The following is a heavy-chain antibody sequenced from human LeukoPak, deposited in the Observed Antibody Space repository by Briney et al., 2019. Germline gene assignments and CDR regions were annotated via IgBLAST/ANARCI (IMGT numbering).Heavy chain of an antibody. CDR2: VRTRGDPT. D-gene: IGHD4-17*01. V-gene: IGHV3-48*01. CDR1: GFRFDSYP. CDR3: VRDVDYAFDY. J-gene: IGHJ4*02. Sequence: PGGSLRLSCAASGFRFDSYPMNRVRQPPGKGMEWLSNVRTRGDPTSYADSVRGRFTISRDNAKKSLFLQINSLRVEDTAVYFCVRDVDYAFDYWGQGVLVIVSS.